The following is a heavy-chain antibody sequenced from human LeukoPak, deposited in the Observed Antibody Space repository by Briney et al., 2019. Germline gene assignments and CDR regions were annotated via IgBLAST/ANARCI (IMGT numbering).Heavy chain of an antibody. D-gene: IGHD3-10*01. Sequence: PSETLSLTCTVSGGSISSYYWSWIRQPPGKGLELVGYIYYSGSANYNPSPKRRSTISVDTSKNQFTLKLRCVTAAETAWYYWARGREVWCGELLSYYFDYWGQGTLVTLP. CDR3: ARGREVWCGELLSYYFDY. CDR2: IYYSGSA. J-gene: IGHJ4*02. CDR1: GGSISSYY. V-gene: IGHV4-59*01.